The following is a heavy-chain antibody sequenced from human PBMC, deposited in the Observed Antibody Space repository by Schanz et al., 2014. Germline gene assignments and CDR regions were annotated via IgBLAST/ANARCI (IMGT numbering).Heavy chain of an antibody. CDR3: AKDRYCSSSSCSDYFGY. CDR1: GFTFSSFG. D-gene: IGHD2-2*01. Sequence: QVQLVESGGGVVQPGRSLRLSSAASGFTFSSFGMHWVRQAPGKGLEWVAVIWYDGSTTYYADSVKGRFTISRDNSRKTLYLQMNSLRAEDTAVYYCAKDRYCSSSSCSDYFGYWGRGTLVTVSS. V-gene: IGHV3-33*06. CDR2: IWYDGSTT. J-gene: IGHJ4*02.